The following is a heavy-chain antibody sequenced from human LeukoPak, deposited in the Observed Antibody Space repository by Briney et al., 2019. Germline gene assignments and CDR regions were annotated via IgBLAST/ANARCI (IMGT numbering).Heavy chain of an antibody. D-gene: IGHD6-13*01. CDR3: ARRGSSSLVGAFDI. Sequence: SETLSLTCAVYGGSFSGYYWSWIRQPPGKGLEWTGEINHSGSTNYNPSLKSRVTISVDTSKNQFSLKLSSVTAADTAVYYCARRGSSSLVGAFDIWGQGTMVTVSS. CDR2: INHSGST. J-gene: IGHJ3*02. CDR1: GGSFSGYY. V-gene: IGHV4-34*01.